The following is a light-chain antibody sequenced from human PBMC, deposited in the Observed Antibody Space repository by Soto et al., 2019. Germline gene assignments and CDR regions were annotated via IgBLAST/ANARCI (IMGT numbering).Light chain of an antibody. Sequence: QSVLTQPASVSGSPGQSITIYCTGTSSDVGGYNYVSWYQQHPDKAPKLIIYEVSNRPSGVSIRFSGSKSANTAYLTISGLQAEDEADYYCSSYTTTYTVLFGGGTKLTVL. CDR1: SSDVGGYNY. J-gene: IGLJ2*01. CDR2: EVS. CDR3: SSYTTTYTVL. V-gene: IGLV2-14*01.